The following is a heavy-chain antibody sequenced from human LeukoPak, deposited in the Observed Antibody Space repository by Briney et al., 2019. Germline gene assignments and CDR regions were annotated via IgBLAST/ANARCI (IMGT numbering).Heavy chain of an antibody. CDR2: ISSKAHGGKT. J-gene: IGHJ4*02. CDR1: GFTFGDYA. Sequence: GGSLRLSCKSSGFTFGDYAMHWVRQAPGKGLEWVGFISSKAHGGKTEYAASVKGRFTISRDDSKSIAYLQMNSLKTEDTAVYYCTRDFSDWGQGTLVTVSS. CDR3: TRDFSD. V-gene: IGHV3-49*04.